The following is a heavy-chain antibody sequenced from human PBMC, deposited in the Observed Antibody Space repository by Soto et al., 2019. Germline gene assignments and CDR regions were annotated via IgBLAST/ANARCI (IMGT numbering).Heavy chain of an antibody. V-gene: IGHV4-34*01. CDR2: INHSGST. D-gene: IGHD3-3*01. J-gene: IGHJ4*02. Sequence: SETLSLTCAVYGGSFSGYYWSWIRQPPGKGLEWIGEINHSGSTNYNPSLKSRVTISVDTSKNQFSLKLSSVTAADTAVYYCASISDFWSRYYDYWGQGTLGTVS. CDR3: ASISDFWSRYYDY. CDR1: GGSFSGYY.